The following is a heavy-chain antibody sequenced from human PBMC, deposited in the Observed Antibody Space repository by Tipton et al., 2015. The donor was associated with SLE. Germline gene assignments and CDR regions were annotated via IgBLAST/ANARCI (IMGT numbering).Heavy chain of an antibody. J-gene: IGHJ3*02. Sequence: TLSLTCAVYGGSFSGYYWSWIRQPPGKGLEWIGQINPSGSTNYNPSLKRRVTISVNTSKNQFSLKLRFVTAADTAVYYCARVHSSSWYRAFDIWGQGTMVTVSS. D-gene: IGHD6-13*01. CDR1: GGSFSGYY. CDR2: INPSGST. CDR3: ARVHSSSWYRAFDI. V-gene: IGHV4-34*01.